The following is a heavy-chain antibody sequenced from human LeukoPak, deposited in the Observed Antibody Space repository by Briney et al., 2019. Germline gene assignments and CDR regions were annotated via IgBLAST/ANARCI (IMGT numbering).Heavy chain of an antibody. J-gene: IGHJ4*02. CDR3: ARRPVPGWGGSGSYYYFDY. V-gene: IGHV5-51*01. D-gene: IGHD3-10*01. CDR2: IYPGDSDT. Sequence: GESLKISCKGSGYSFTSYWIGWVRQMPGKGLEWMGIIYPGDSDTRYSPSFQGQVAISADKSISTAYLQWSSLKASDTAMYYCARRPVPGWGGSGSYYYFDYWGQGTLVTVSS. CDR1: GYSFTSYW.